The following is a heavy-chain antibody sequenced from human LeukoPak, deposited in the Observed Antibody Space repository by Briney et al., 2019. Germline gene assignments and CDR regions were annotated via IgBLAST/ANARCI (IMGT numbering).Heavy chain of an antibody. J-gene: IGHJ4*02. V-gene: IGHV3-23*01. Sequence: GGSLRLSCAASGFTFSSYAMSWVRQAPGKGLEWVSAISGSGVATYYADSVKGRFTISRDNSKNMLYLQMNSLRAEDTAVYYCAKGNNDFWSGYPRLSYFDYWGQGTLVTVSS. CDR1: GFTFSSYA. CDR3: AKGNNDFWSGYPRLSYFDY. CDR2: ISGSGVAT. D-gene: IGHD3-3*01.